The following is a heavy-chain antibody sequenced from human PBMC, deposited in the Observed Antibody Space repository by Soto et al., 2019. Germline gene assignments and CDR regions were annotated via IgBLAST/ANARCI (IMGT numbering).Heavy chain of an antibody. D-gene: IGHD5-18*01. CDR2: IYYSGST. J-gene: IGHJ4*02. Sequence: SETLSLTCTVSGGSISSGDYYWSWIRQPPGKGLEWIGYIYYSGSTYYNPSLKSRVTISVDTSKNQFSLKLSSVTAADTAVYYCARSPGRYSRYYFDYWGQGTLVTVSS. CDR3: ARSPGRYSRYYFDY. V-gene: IGHV4-30-4*01. CDR1: GGSISSGDYY.